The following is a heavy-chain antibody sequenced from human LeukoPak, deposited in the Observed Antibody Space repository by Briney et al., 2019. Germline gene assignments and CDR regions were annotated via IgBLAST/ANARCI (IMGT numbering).Heavy chain of an antibody. Sequence: SETLSLTCAVYGGSFGGYYWSWIRQPPGKGLEWIGEINHSGSTNYNPSLKSRVTILVDTSKNQFSLKLSSVTAADTAVYYCARVDDYGGNSDYWGQGTLVTVSS. CDR3: ARVDDYGGNSDY. D-gene: IGHD4-23*01. J-gene: IGHJ4*02. CDR1: GGSFGGYY. CDR2: INHSGST. V-gene: IGHV4-34*01.